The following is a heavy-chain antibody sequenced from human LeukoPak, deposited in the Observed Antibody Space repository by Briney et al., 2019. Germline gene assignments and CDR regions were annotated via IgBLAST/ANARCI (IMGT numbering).Heavy chain of an antibody. J-gene: IGHJ5*02. V-gene: IGHV1-2*02. CDR2: IDPNSGGT. Sequence: ASVKVSCKASGYTFTGYYMHWVRQAPGQGLEWMGWIDPNSGGTNYAQKFQGRVTMTRDTSISTAYMELSRLRSDDTAVYYCARDSSSWYPDNWFDPWGQGTLVTVSS. CDR3: ARDSSSWYPDNWFDP. D-gene: IGHD6-13*01. CDR1: GYTFTGYY.